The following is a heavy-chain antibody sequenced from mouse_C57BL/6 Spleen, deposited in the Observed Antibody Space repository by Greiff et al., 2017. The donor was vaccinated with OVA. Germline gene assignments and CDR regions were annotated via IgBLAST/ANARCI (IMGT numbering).Heavy chain of an antibody. D-gene: IGHD2-4*01. Sequence: VQLQQSGPELVKPGASVKISCKASGYTFTDYYMNWVKQSHGKSLEWIGDINTNNGGTSYNQKFKGKATLTVDKSSSTAYMELRSLTSEDSAVYYCARDYDYWGQGTTLTVSS. J-gene: IGHJ2*01. CDR1: GYTFTDYY. CDR3: ARDYDY. CDR2: INTNNGGT. V-gene: IGHV1-26*01.